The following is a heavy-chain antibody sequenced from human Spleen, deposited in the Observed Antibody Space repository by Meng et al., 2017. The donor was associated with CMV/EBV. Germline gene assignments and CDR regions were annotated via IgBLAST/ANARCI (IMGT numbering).Heavy chain of an antibody. CDR1: SGSA. Sequence: SGSAVSWVRLAPGRGLGWIGGITPLLGTPNYAQKFQRRVTMSTDESTSTAYMELSSLRSEDTAVYYCARDRRRINDFWSGYWEFGYWGQGTLVTVSS. V-gene: IGHV1-69*05. CDR3: ARDRRRINDFWSGYWEFGY. J-gene: IGHJ4*02. D-gene: IGHD3-3*01. CDR2: ITPLLGTP.